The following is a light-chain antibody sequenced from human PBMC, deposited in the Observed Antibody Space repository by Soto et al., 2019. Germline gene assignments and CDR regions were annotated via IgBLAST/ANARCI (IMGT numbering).Light chain of an antibody. CDR1: QSVSSN. Sequence: EVVMTQSPATLSMSPGESATLSCRASQSVSSNLAWYQQKPGQAPRLLFYGASTRATGIPARFSGSGSGTDFTLTISSLQSEDFAVYYCHQYDYWPLTFGRGTKVDIK. V-gene: IGKV3D-15*01. CDR3: HQYDYWPLT. CDR2: GAS. J-gene: IGKJ4*01.